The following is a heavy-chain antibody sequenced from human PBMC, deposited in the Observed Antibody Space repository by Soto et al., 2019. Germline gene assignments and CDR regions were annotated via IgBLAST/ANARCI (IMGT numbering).Heavy chain of an antibody. D-gene: IGHD3-10*01. CDR2: INHSGST. V-gene: IGHV4-34*01. CDR1: GGSFSGYY. CDR3: ARLVRGWVDY. J-gene: IGHJ4*02. Sequence: QVQLQQWGAGLLKPSETLSLTCAVYGGSFSGYYWSSIRQPPGKGLEWIGEINHSGSTNYNPSLKSRVTISVDTSKNQFSLKLSSVTAADTAVYYCARLVRGWVDYWGQGTLVTVSS.